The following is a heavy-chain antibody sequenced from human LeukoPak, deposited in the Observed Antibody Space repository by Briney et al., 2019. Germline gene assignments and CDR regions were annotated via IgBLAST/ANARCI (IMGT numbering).Heavy chain of an antibody. CDR2: ISRSSSYT. CDR3: ARGYCSGTACDLDY. CDR1: GFTFSDYY. V-gene: IGHV3-11*06. Sequence: AGGSLRLSCAASGFTFSDYYMSWIRQAPGKGLEXXSYISRSSSYTDYADSVKGRFTISRDNSKNTLYLQMNSLRAENTAVYYCARGYCSGTACDLDYWGQGTLVTVSS. J-gene: IGHJ4*02. D-gene: IGHD2-15*01.